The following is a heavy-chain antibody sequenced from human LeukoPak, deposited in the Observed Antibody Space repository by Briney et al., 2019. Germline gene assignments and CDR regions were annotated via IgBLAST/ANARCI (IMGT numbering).Heavy chain of an antibody. J-gene: IGHJ5*02. D-gene: IGHD4-11*01. V-gene: IGHV3-23*01. CDR1: GFTFSNYA. Sequence: PGGSLRLSCAASGFTFSNYAMNWDRQAPGRGLEWVSGISGSGGSTYYADSVKGRFTISRHNSKNTLYLQMISLITGDTAVYYCAKDRYSNYGNGVDPWGQGTLVTVFS. CDR3: AKDRYSNYGNGVDP. CDR2: ISGSGGST.